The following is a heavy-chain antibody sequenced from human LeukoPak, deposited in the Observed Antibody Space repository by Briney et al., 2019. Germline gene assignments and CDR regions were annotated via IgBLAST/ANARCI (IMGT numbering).Heavy chain of an antibody. Sequence: GGSLRLSCAASGFTFSSDSMNWVRQAPGKGLEWVSCISSSSAHINYADSVKGRFTISRDNARNSLYLQMNSLRAEDTAVYYCARDIGGSYPAIDYWGQGTLVTVSS. V-gene: IGHV3-21*01. D-gene: IGHD1-26*01. CDR1: GFTFSSDS. J-gene: IGHJ4*02. CDR3: ARDIGGSYPAIDY. CDR2: ISSSSAHI.